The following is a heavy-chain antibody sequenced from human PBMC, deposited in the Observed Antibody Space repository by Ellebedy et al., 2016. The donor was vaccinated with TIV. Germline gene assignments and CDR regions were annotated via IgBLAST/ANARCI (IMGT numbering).Heavy chain of an antibody. Sequence: GESLKISXKGSGYTFSLYWISWVRQMPGKGLEWMGRIDPSDSYTNYSPSFQGHVTLSADKSITTAYLQWSSLKASDTAMYYCARTYGDYVSGYYYYYGMDVWGQGTTVTVSS. CDR3: ARTYGDYVSGYYYYYGMDV. D-gene: IGHD4-17*01. V-gene: IGHV5-10-1*01. CDR1: GYTFSLYW. J-gene: IGHJ6*02. CDR2: IDPSDSYT.